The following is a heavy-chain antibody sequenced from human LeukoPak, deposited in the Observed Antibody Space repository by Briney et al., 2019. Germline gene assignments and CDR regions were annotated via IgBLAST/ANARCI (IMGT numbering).Heavy chain of an antibody. CDR3: ARGSYYGSGSHFDY. CDR2: IYTSGST. D-gene: IGHD3-10*01. V-gene: IGHV4-61*02. J-gene: IGHJ4*02. CDR1: GGSISSSKYY. Sequence: SETLSLTCTVSGGSISSSKYYWSWIRQPAGKGLEWIGRIYTSGSTNYNPSLKSRVTISVDTSKNQFSLKLSSVTAADTAVYYCARGSYYGSGSHFDYWGQGTLVTVSS.